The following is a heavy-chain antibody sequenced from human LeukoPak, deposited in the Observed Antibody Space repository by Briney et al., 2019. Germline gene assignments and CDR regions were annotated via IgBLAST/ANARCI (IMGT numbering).Heavy chain of an antibody. D-gene: IGHD6-19*01. CDR3: ARERTSGWDAFDT. V-gene: IGHV3-74*01. J-gene: IGHJ5*02. CDR1: GFTFSSFW. Sequence: PGGSLRLSCAASGFTFSSFWMHWVRQAPGKGLVWVSRINSVGSSASYADSVKGRFTISRDNAKNTLYLQMNSLRAEDTAVYYCARERTSGWDAFDTSGQGTLVTVSS. CDR2: INSVGSSA.